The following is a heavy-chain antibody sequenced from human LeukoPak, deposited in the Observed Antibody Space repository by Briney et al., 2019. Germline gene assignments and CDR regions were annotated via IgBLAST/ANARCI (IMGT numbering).Heavy chain of an antibody. V-gene: IGHV3-53*01. J-gene: IGHJ4*02. CDR1: GFTVISNY. CDR3: TRAEFSNSFDD. Sequence: PGGSLRLSCAASGFTVISNYMSWVRQTPGRGLEWVAFIYSSGSTYCAESVEGRFTISRDNSKNTLYLEMTSLRVEDTAVYYCTRAEFSNSFDDWGQGTLVLVSS. D-gene: IGHD6-6*01. CDR2: IYSSGST.